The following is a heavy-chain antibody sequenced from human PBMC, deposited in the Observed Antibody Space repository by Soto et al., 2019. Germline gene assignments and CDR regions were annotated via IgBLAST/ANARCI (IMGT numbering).Heavy chain of an antibody. CDR3: ARAQQQLITLDY. J-gene: IGHJ4*02. V-gene: IGHV4-31*03. CDR1: GGSIISGGYY. D-gene: IGHD6-13*01. Sequence: PSETLSLTCTVSGGSIISGGYYGSWIRQHPGKGLEWIGYIYYSGSTDYNPSLKSRVTISVDTSKNQFSLNLNSVTAADTAVYFCARAQQQLITLDYWGQGTLVTVSS. CDR2: IYYSGST.